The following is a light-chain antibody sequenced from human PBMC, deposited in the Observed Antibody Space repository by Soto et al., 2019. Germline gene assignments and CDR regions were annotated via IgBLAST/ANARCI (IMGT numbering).Light chain of an antibody. V-gene: IGLV1-51*01. Sequence: QSVLTQPPSVSAAPGQKVTISCSGSSSNIGNNYASWYQQLPGTAPKLLIYDNNKRPSGIPDRFSGSRSGTSATLGITGLQTGDEADYYCGTWDSSLRVVVFGGGTKLTVL. CDR3: GTWDSSLRVVV. CDR1: SSNIGNNY. J-gene: IGLJ2*01. CDR2: DNN.